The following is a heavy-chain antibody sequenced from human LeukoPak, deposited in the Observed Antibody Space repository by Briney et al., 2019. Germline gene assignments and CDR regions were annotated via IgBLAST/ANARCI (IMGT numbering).Heavy chain of an antibody. D-gene: IGHD6-19*01. CDR1: GGSISSYH. Sequence: PSETLSLTCTVSGGSISSYHWSWIRQPAGKGLEWVGSFYSSGSTYYNAALKSRVTISVDTSENQFSLRLSSVTAADTAVYYCANVIAVTGHWYFDLWGRGTLVTVSS. V-gene: IGHV4-59*05. CDR2: FYSSGST. CDR3: ANVIAVTGHWYFDL. J-gene: IGHJ2*01.